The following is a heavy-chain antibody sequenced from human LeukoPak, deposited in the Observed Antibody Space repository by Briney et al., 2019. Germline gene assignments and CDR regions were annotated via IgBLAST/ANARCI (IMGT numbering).Heavy chain of an antibody. Sequence: KSSETLSPTCTVSGGSISSSSYYWGWIRQPPGKGLEWIGSIYYSGSTYYNPSLKSRVTISVDTSKNQFSLKLSSVTAADTAVYYCARDGSIAAAGTDWFDPWGQGTLVTVSS. CDR2: IYYSGST. CDR1: GGSISSSSYY. D-gene: IGHD6-13*01. J-gene: IGHJ5*02. V-gene: IGHV4-39*07. CDR3: ARDGSIAAAGTDWFDP.